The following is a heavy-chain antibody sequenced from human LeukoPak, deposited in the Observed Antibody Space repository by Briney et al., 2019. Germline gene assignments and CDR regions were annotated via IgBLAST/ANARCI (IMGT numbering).Heavy chain of an antibody. CDR1: GFTFSSYW. CDR3: TRDTGCSGGTCYSFYDY. Sequence: PGGSLRLSCAASGFTFSSYWMTWVRQAPGKGLEWVANIKQDGSEKYYVDSVKGRFTISRDNAKNSLYLQMSSLRAEDTAVYYCTRDTGCSGGTCYSFYDYWGQGTLVTVSS. J-gene: IGHJ4*02. CDR2: IKQDGSEK. D-gene: IGHD2-15*01. V-gene: IGHV3-7*01.